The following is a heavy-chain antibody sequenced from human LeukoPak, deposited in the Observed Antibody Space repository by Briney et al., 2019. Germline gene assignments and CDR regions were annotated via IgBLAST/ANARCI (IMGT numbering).Heavy chain of an antibody. V-gene: IGHV3-21*01. J-gene: IGHJ3*02. Sequence: GGSLRLSCTASGFTFSSNWMTWVRQAPGKGLEWVSSISSSSSYIYYADSVKGRFTISRDNAKNSLYLQMNSLRAEDTAVYYCARANGGHDAFDIWGQGTMVTVSS. CDR3: ARANGGHDAFDI. CDR2: ISSSSSYI. CDR1: GFTFSSNW.